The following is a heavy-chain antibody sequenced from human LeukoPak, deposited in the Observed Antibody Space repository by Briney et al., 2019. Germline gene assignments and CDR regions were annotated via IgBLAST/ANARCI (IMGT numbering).Heavy chain of an antibody. V-gene: IGHV4-59*08. D-gene: IGHD7-27*01. CDR1: GCSMSYYY. CDR2: VFYTGGT. Sequence: SETLSLTCTVSGCSMSYYYWSWIRQPPGKALEWIGYVFYTGGTNYSPSLKSRVTISVGTSKNQFSLKLYSVTATDTAVYYCARISGDNSLDYWGQGALVTVSS. CDR3: ARISGDNSLDY. J-gene: IGHJ4*02.